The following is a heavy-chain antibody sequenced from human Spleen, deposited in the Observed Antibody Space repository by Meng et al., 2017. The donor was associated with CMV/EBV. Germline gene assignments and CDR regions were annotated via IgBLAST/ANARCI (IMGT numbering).Heavy chain of an antibody. V-gene: IGHV1-2*02. D-gene: IGHD3-3*01. CDR2: IKPNSGGT. CDR1: GYTFTGYY. CDR3: ARSKSTTYYDFWSGPYYYYGMDV. J-gene: IGHJ6*02. Sequence: ASVKVSCKASGYTFTGYYMHWVRQAPGQGLEWMGWIKPNSGGTNYAQKFQGRVTMTRDTSISTAYMELSRLRSDDTAVYYCARSKSTTYYDFWSGPYYYYGMDVWGQGTTVTVSS.